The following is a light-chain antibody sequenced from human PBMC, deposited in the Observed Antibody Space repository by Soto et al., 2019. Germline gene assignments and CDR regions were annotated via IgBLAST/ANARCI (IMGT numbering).Light chain of an antibody. J-gene: IGKJ1*01. CDR1: QSISSY. Sequence: DIQMTQSPSSLSASVGGRVTITCRASQSISSYLNWYQQKPGKAPKLRIYAASSLQSGVPSRFTGSGSGTDFTLTISSLQSEDLATYYCQQSYSTPTFGQGTKVDIK. V-gene: IGKV1-39*01. CDR2: AAS. CDR3: QQSYSTPT.